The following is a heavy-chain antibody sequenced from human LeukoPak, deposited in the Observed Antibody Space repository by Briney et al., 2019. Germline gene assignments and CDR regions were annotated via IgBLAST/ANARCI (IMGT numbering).Heavy chain of an antibody. V-gene: IGHV1-69*04. CDR3: ARDPPYYYDSSGYYPFDY. CDR2: IIPILGIA. D-gene: IGHD3-22*01. J-gene: IGHJ4*02. Sequence: SVKVSCKASGGTFSSYAISWVRQAPGQGLEWMGRIIPILGIANYAQKFQGRVTITADKSTSTAYMELSSLRSEDTAVYYCARDPPYYYDSSGYYPFDYWGQGTLVTVSS. CDR1: GGTFSSYA.